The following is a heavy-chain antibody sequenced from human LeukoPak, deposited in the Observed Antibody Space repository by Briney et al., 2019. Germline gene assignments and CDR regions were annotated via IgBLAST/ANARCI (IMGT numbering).Heavy chain of an antibody. V-gene: IGHV3-30-3*01. J-gene: IGHJ4*02. D-gene: IGHD3-22*01. CDR3: AREPIPYYYDSSGYLPTMAFDY. Sequence: GGSLRLSCAASGFTFSSYAMHWVRQAPGKGLEWVAVISYDGSNKYYADSVKSRFTISRDNSKNTLYLQMNSLRAEDTAVYYCAREPIPYYYDSSGYLPTMAFDYWGQGTLVTVSS. CDR1: GFTFSSYA. CDR2: ISYDGSNK.